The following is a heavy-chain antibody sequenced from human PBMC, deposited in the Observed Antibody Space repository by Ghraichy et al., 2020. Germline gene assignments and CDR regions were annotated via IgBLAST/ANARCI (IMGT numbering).Heavy chain of an antibody. Sequence: GGSLRLSCTASGFTFRTYAMSWVRQAPGKGLEWVSAITDNGGTTYDAESVKGRFTISRDSSKNTLFLQMNSLRGEDTAVYYCAKFARDWPNEYLQHWGQGALVTVS. CDR2: ITDNGGTT. CDR3: AKFARDWPNEYLQH. J-gene: IGHJ1*01. CDR1: GFTFRTYA. V-gene: IGHV3-23*01. D-gene: IGHD3/OR15-3a*01.